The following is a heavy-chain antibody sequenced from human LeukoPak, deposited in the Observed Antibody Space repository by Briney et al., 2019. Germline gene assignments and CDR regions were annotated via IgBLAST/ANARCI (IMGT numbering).Heavy chain of an antibody. V-gene: IGHV3-23*01. CDR2: SSSGGGT. CDR3: AKSLAAARDY. J-gene: IGHJ4*02. D-gene: IGHD6-13*01. Sequence: GGSLRLSCAASGFTFASCAMSWVRQAPGKRLEWVSSSSSGGGTYYADSVKGRFTISRDNSKNTLYLQVNSLRAEDTAVYYCAKSLAAARDYWGQGTLVTVSS. CDR1: GFTFASCA.